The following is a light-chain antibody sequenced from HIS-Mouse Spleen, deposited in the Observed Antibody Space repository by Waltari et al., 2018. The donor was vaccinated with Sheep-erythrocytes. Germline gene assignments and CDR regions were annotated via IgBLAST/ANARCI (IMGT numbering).Light chain of an antibody. V-gene: IGKV1-5*03. CDR2: KAS. Sequence: SVGDRVTITCRASQSISSWLAWYQQKPGKAPKLLIYKASSLESGVPSRFSGSGSGTEFTLTISSLQPDDFATYYCQQYNSYPLTFGGGTKVEIK. J-gene: IGKJ4*01. CDR3: QQYNSYPLT. CDR1: QSISSW.